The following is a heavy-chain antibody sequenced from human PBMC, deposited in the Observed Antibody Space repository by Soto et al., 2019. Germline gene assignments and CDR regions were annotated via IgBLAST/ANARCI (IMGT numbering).Heavy chain of an antibody. CDR3: AKSCSSGLYASFYP. CDR1: GLSLRTSGVP. V-gene: IGHV2-5*01. CDR2: IYWNDDK. J-gene: IGHJ5*02. Sequence: GPTLVNPTQTLTLTCIFSGLSLRTSGVPVGWIRQPPGKALEWLGFIYWNDDKRYAPSLKGRLTITKDTSKNQVVLTMTNMDPVDPPPYYCAKSCSSGLYASFYPWGQGTLPTVSS. D-gene: IGHD6-19*01.